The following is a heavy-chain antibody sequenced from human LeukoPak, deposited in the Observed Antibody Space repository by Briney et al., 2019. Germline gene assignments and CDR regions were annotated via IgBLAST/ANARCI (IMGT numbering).Heavy chain of an antibody. CDR2: IHYSGST. J-gene: IGHJ4*02. CDR1: GDSISSYY. Sequence: PSETLSLTCTVSGDSISSYYWSWIRQLPGKGLEWIGYIHYSGSTNYNPSLKSRVTISVDTSKNQFSLKLSSVTAADTAVYYCARGRAWYMDYWGQGTLVTVSS. D-gene: IGHD6-19*01. CDR3: ARGRAWYMDY. V-gene: IGHV4-59*01.